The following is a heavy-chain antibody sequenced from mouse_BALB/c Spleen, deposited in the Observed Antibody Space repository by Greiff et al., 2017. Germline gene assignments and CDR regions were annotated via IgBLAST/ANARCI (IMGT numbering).Heavy chain of an antibody. J-gene: IGHJ4*01. D-gene: IGHD4-1*01. CDR3: ARDRRTGTYYYAMDY. CDR2: IWAGGST. Sequence: VMLVESGPGLVAPSQSLSITCTVSGFSLTSYGVHWVRQPPGKGLEWLGVIWAGGSTNYNSALMSRLSISKDNSKSQVFLKMNSLQTDDTAMYYCARDRRTGTYYYAMDYWGQGTSVTVSS. V-gene: IGHV2-9*02. CDR1: GFSLTSYG.